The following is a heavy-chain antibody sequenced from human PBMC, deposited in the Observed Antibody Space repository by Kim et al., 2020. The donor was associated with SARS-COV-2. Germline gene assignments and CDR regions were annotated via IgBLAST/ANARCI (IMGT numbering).Heavy chain of an antibody. CDR1: GFTFSTYS. CDR2: ISGSGGAT. J-gene: IGHJ5*01. V-gene: IGHV3-23*01. Sequence: GGSLRLSCTASGFTFSTYSMNWVRQAPGKGLDWVSGISGSGGATYYADSVKGRFTISRDNSKNTLYLQMNSLRAEDTALYYCAKDVLTGNNYGHLDSWG. D-gene: IGHD5-18*01. CDR3: AKDVLTGNNYGHLDS.